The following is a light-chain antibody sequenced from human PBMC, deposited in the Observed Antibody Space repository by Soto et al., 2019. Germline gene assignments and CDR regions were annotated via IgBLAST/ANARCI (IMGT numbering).Light chain of an antibody. Sequence: DIQRSQYPSTLSASGEGRVTVTCRASQIVSNVLAWFQQKPGRAPKLLIFDISNLASGVPSRFSGSGSGSETEFTLSLRSLQSDDSATYYCQPYYSYPWTFGQGTQVDTK. CDR3: QPYYSYPWT. CDR1: QIVSNV. V-gene: IGKV1-5*01. J-gene: IGKJ1*01. CDR2: DIS.